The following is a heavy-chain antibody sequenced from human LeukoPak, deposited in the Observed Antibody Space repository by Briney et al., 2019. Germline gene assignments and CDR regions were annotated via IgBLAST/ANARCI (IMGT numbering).Heavy chain of an antibody. Sequence: LTGGSLRLSCAASGFTFSSYWMNWARQAPGKGLEWVASINHNGNVNYYVDSVKGRFTISRDNAKNLLYLQMSNLRAEDTAVYFCARGGGLDVWGQGATVTVSS. D-gene: IGHD3-16*01. V-gene: IGHV3-7*03. CDR2: INHNGNVN. J-gene: IGHJ6*02. CDR3: ARGGGLDV. CDR1: GFTFSSYW.